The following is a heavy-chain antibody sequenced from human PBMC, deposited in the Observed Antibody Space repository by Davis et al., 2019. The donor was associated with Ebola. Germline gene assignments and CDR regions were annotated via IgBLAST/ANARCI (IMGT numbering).Heavy chain of an antibody. CDR1: GFTFDDYA. Sequence: GGSLRLSCTASGFTFDDYAMTWVRQAPGKGLEWVSGINWNGGSTGYADSVKGRFTISRDNAKNSLYLRMNSLRAEDTAVYYCAKSGLSFGVVKYHYGMDVWGKGTTVTVSS. J-gene: IGHJ6*04. D-gene: IGHD3-3*01. CDR2: INWNGGST. CDR3: AKSGLSFGVVKYHYGMDV. V-gene: IGHV3-20*04.